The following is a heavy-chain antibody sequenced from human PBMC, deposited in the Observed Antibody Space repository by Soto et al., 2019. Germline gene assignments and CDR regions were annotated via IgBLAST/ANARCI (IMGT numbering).Heavy chain of an antibody. J-gene: IGHJ6*02. D-gene: IGHD3-16*01. CDR2: IIPIFGTA. CDR1: GGTFSSYA. Sequence: ASVKVSCKASGGTFSSYAISWVRQAPGQGLEWMGGIIPIFGTANYAQKFQGRVTITADESTSTAYMELSSLRSEDTAVYYCAGGGGEWLPPDYYYYYGMDVWGQGTTVTVSS. CDR3: AGGGGEWLPPDYYYYYGMDV. V-gene: IGHV1-69*13.